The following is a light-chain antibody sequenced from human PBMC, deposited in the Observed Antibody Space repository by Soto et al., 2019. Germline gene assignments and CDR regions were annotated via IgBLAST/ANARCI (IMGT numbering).Light chain of an antibody. CDR2: GAS. CDR3: QQRSNWPPGLT. CDR1: QSVSSSY. J-gene: IGKJ4*01. Sequence: EIVMTQSPATLSVSPGERATLSCRASQSVSSSYLAWYQQKPGQAPRLLIYGASSRATGIPDRFSGSGSGTDFTLTISSPEPEDFAVYYCQQRSNWPPGLTFGGGTKGEIK. V-gene: IGKV3D-20*02.